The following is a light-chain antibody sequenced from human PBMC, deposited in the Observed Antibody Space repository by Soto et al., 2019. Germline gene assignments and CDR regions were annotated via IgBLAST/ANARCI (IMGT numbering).Light chain of an antibody. V-gene: IGLV1-44*01. CDR3: AAWDDSLYGVV. CDR1: SSNIGSNS. J-gene: IGLJ2*01. Sequence: SVLTQPPSASGTPGQRVTISCSGSSSNIGSNSVNWYQQFPGTAPKVLIYRSNQRPSGVPDRFSGSKSGTSASLASSGLQSEDEADYYCAAWDDSLYGVVFGGGTKLTVL. CDR2: RSN.